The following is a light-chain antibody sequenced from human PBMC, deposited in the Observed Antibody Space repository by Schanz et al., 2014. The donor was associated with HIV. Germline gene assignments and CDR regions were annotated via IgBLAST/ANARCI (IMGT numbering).Light chain of an antibody. CDR3: QQYGVSPFT. V-gene: IGKV3-20*01. CDR2: GAS. J-gene: IGKJ3*01. Sequence: EIVLTQSPVTLSLSPGERATLSCRASQSVGSSYLAWYQQKPGQAPRLLIYGASSRATGIPDRFSGSGSGTDFTLTISRLEPEDFAVYYCQQYGVSPFTFGPGTTVDIK. CDR1: QSVGSSY.